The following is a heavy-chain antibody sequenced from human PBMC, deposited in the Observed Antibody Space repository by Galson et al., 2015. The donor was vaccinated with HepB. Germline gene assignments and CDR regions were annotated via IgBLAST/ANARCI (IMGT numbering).Heavy chain of an antibody. Sequence: SLRLSCATSGFTFRDYIMSWFRQAPGKGLEWVGFIRTKAYAGTTQYAASLKGRFSISRDDSKSIAYLQVVSLKTEDTAVYFCSRAPSWESEDSFDIWGQGTMVTVSS. CDR2: IRTKAYAGTT. D-gene: IGHD1-26*01. J-gene: IGHJ3*02. CDR1: GFTFRDYI. V-gene: IGHV3-49*03. CDR3: SRAPSWESEDSFDI.